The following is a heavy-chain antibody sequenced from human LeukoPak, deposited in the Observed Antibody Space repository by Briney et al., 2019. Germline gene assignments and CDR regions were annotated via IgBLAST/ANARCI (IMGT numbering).Heavy chain of an antibody. CDR3: ARGASGYSYGLDY. Sequence: SETLSLTCAVYGGSFSGYYWSWIRQPPGKGLEWIGEINHSGSTNYNPSLKSRVTISVGTSKNQFSLKLSSVTAADTAVYYCARGASGYSYGLDYWGQGTLVTVSS. CDR2: INHSGST. D-gene: IGHD5-18*01. J-gene: IGHJ4*02. V-gene: IGHV4-34*01. CDR1: GGSFSGYY.